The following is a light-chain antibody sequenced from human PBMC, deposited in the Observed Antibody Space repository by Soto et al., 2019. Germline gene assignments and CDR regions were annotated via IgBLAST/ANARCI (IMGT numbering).Light chain of an antibody. CDR2: MNN. Sequence: QSVLTQPPSASGTPGQRVTISCSGSNSNIGGDYVYWYQQLPGTAPKLLIYMNNQRPSGIPDRFSGSKSGTSASLAISGLRSEDEANYYCAKWDDTMSGPVVFGGGTKLTVL. CDR3: AKWDDTMSGPVV. J-gene: IGLJ2*01. CDR1: NSNIGGDY. V-gene: IGLV1-47*01.